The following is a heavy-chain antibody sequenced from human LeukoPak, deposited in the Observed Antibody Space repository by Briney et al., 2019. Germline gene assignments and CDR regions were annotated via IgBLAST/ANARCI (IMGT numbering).Heavy chain of an antibody. CDR3: ARFQSSYYYMDV. CDR2: ISAYNGNT. V-gene: IGHV1-18*01. Sequence: ASVKVSCKASGYTFTSYGISWVRQAPGQGLEWMRWISAYNGNTNYAQKLQGRVTMTTDTSTSTAYMELRSLRSDDTAVYYCARFQSSYYYMDVWGKGTTVTVSS. J-gene: IGHJ6*03. CDR1: GYTFTSYG.